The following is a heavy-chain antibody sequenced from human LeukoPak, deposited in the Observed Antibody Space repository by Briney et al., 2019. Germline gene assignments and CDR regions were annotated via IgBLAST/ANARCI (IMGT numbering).Heavy chain of an antibody. CDR2: ISRSGDTT. D-gene: IGHD6-19*01. V-gene: IGHV3-23*01. J-gene: IGHJ6*02. Sequence: PGGSLRLSCAASGFAFSSYTMSWVRQAPGKGLEWVSAISRSGDTTYYADSVRGRFTISRDNSKNTLYLQMNSLRAEDTAVYYCAKLSDSSGWTYYYAMDVWGQGTTVTVSS. CDR1: GFAFSSYT. CDR3: AKLSDSSGWTYYYAMDV.